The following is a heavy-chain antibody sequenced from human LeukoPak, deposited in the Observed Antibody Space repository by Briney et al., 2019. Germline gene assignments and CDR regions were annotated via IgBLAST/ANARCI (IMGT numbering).Heavy chain of an antibody. D-gene: IGHD6-13*01. CDR3: ARDCGSSWNYYYYYGMDV. CDR1: GYTFTSYG. Sequence: ASVTVSCTASGYTFTSYGISWVRQAPGQGLEWMGWISAYNGNTNYAQKLQGRVTMTTDTSTSTAYMELRSLRSDDTAVYYCARDCGSSWNYYYYYGMDVWGQGTTVTVSS. CDR2: ISAYNGNT. J-gene: IGHJ6*02. V-gene: IGHV1-18*01.